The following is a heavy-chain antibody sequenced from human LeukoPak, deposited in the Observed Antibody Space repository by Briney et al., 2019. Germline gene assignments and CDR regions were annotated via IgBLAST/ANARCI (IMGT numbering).Heavy chain of an antibody. J-gene: IGHJ6*02. Sequence: KPSETLSLTCTVSGGSISSGGYYWSWIRQHPGKGLEWIGYIYYSGSTYYNPSLKSRVTISVDTSKNQLSLKLSYVTAADTAVYYCARYCSGGSCYSGFLDYGMDVWGQGTTVTVSS. CDR1: GGSISSGGYY. CDR2: IYYSGST. V-gene: IGHV4-31*03. D-gene: IGHD2-15*01. CDR3: ARYCSGGSCYSGFLDYGMDV.